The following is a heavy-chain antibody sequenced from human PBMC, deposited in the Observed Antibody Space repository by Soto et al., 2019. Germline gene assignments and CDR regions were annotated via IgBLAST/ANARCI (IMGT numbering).Heavy chain of an antibody. D-gene: IGHD6-6*01. CDR3: ARYSSSGYYYYYGMDV. V-gene: IGHV3-48*03. CDR2: ISSSGSTI. CDR1: GFTFSSYE. J-gene: IGHJ6*02. Sequence: LRLSCAASGFTFSSYEMNWVRQAPGKGLEWVSYISSSGSTIYYADSVKGRFTISRDNAKNSLYLQMNSLRAEDTAVYYCARYSSSGYYYYYGMDVWGQGTTVTVSS.